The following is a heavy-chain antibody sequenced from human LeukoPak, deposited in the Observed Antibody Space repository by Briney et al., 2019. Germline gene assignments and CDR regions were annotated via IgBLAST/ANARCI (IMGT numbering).Heavy chain of an antibody. J-gene: IGHJ4*02. D-gene: IGHD3-10*01. CDR1: GFTFSSYA. CDR2: INHSGST. CDR3: ARRGPYYYGSGSYYKVDY. Sequence: GSLRLSCAASGFTFSSYAMHWVRQAPGKGLEWIGEINHSGSTNYNPSLKSRVTISVDTSKNQFSLKLSSVTAADTAVYYCARRGPYYYGSGSYYKVDYWGQGTLVTVSS. V-gene: IGHV4-34*01.